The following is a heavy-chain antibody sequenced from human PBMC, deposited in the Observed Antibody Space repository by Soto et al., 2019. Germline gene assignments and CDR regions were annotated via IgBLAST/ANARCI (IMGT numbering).Heavy chain of an antibody. CDR1: GGTFSSYA. CDR2: IIPIFGTA. Sequence: QVQLVQSGAEVKKPGSSVKVSCTSSGGTFSSYASSWVRQAPGQGLEWMGGIIPIFGTANYAQKFHGSVIITADESTSTADMELRSRRSEDTAVYYCARAPYHYYDSSCLFDYWGQGTLVTVSS. J-gene: IGHJ4*02. CDR3: ARAPYHYYDSSCLFDY. D-gene: IGHD3-22*01. V-gene: IGHV1-69*01.